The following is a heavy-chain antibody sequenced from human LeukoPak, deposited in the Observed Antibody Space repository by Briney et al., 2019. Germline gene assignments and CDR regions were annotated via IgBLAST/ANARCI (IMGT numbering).Heavy chain of an antibody. CDR2: FDPEDGET. D-gene: IGHD5/OR15-5a*01. J-gene: IGHJ4*02. CDR1: GGTFSSYA. CDR3: ATDHVFVSPS. V-gene: IGHV1-24*01. Sequence: ASVKVSCKASGGTFSSYAISWVRQAPGKGLEWMGGFDPEDGETIYAQKFQGRVTMTEDTSTDTAYMELSSLRSEDTAVYYCATDHVFVSPSWGQGTLVTVSS.